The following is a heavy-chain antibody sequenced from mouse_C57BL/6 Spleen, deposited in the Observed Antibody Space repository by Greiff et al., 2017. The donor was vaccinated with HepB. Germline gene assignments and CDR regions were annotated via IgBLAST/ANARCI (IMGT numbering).Heavy chain of an antibody. CDR3: TRPTMVTSLFDY. CDR1: GYTFTDYE. Sequence: VKLQESGAELVRPGASVTLSCKASGYTFTDYEMHWVKQTPVHGLEWIGAIDPETGGTAYNQKFKGKAILTADKSSSTAYMELRSLTSEDSAVYYCTRPTMVTSLFDYWGQGTTLTVSS. CDR2: IDPETGGT. J-gene: IGHJ2*01. V-gene: IGHV1-15*01. D-gene: IGHD2-9*01.